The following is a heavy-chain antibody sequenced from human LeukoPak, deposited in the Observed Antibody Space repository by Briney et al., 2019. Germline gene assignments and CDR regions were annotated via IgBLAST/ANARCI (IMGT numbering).Heavy chain of an antibody. Sequence: PGGSLRLSCAASGFTFSSYGMHWVRQAPGKGLEWVAFIRYDGSNKYYADSVKGRFTISRDNSKNTLYLQMNSLRAEDTAVYYCAKGAYYDYVWGSHWGQGTLVTVSS. D-gene: IGHD3-16*01. J-gene: IGHJ4*02. CDR1: GFTFSSYG. CDR2: IRYDGSNK. CDR3: AKGAYYDYVWGSH. V-gene: IGHV3-30*02.